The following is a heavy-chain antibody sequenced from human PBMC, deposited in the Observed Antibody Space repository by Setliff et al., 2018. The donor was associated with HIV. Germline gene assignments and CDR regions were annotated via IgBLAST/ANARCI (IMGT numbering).Heavy chain of an antibody. CDR1: GFNFEDYG. CDR2: IGTAGDI. CDR3: VRAGRPFRGAMTGLTYDF. V-gene: IGHV3-13*01. Sequence: GGSLRLSCVASGFNFEDYGMAWFRQTAGKGLEWVSAIGTAGDIYYSDSVKGRFSVSRDNATSSLYLQMNSLRAGDTGVYSCVRAGRPFRGAMTGLTYDFWGQGALVTSPQ. J-gene: IGHJ4*02. D-gene: IGHD3-16*01.